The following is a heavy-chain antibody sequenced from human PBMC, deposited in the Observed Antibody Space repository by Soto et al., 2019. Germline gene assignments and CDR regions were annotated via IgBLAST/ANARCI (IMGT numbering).Heavy chain of an antibody. D-gene: IGHD5-18*01. V-gene: IGHV2-5*02. CDR1: GFSLTTSGVG. CDR3: ARVVHSAMVTFSLDY. J-gene: IGHJ4*02. CDR2: IYWDDDK. Sequence: QITLKESGPTLVKPTQTLTLTCTFSGFSLTTSGVGVGWIRQPPGKALEWLALIYWDDDKRYSPSLKSRLTITKDTSKNLVVLTMTNMDPVHTATYHCARVVHSAMVTFSLDYWGQGTLVTVSS.